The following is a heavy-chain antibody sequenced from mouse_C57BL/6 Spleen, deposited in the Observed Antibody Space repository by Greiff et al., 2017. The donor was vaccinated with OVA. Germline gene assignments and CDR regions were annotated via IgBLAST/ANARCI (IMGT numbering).Heavy chain of an antibody. J-gene: IGHJ4*01. CDR3: VAYGRDYYYAMDY. CDR2: IRSKSNNYAT. Sequence: EVKLLESGGGLVQPKGSLKLSCAASGFSFNTYAMNWVRQAPGKGLEWVARIRSKSNNYATYYADSVKDRFTISRDDSESMLYLQMNNLKTEDTAMYYCVAYGRDYYYAMDYWGQGTSVTVSS. CDR1: GFSFNTYA. D-gene: IGHD1-1*01. V-gene: IGHV10-1*01.